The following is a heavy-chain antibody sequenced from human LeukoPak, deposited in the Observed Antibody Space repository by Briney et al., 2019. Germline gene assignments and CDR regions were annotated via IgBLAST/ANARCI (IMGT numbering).Heavy chain of an antibody. D-gene: IGHD2-21*02. Sequence: GASVKVSCKASGYTFTSYGSSWVRQAPGQGLEGMGWISAYNGNTNYAQKLQGRVNLTTDTSTSTAYMELRSLRSDDTAVYYCARDRADVVVTAIQDYWGQGTLVTVSS. CDR1: GYTFTSYG. V-gene: IGHV1-18*01. CDR2: ISAYNGNT. CDR3: ARDRADVVVTAIQDY. J-gene: IGHJ4*02.